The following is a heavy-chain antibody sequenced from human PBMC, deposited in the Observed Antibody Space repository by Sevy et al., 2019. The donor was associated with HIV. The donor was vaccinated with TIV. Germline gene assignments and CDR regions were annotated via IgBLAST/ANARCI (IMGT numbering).Heavy chain of an antibody. V-gene: IGHV3-30*18. CDR3: ANAYSGSYSHSYLYALDV. J-gene: IGHJ6*02. CDR2: ISHDGINE. D-gene: IGHD1-26*01. CDR1: GFSCSYYG. Sequence: GGSLRLSCIGSGFSCSYYGIHWVRQSPGKGLDWVALISHDGINEYYANYVKGRFTISRDNSKNTVYLEMNSLRNEDTAIYFCANAYSGSYSHSYLYALDVWGQGTTVTVSS.